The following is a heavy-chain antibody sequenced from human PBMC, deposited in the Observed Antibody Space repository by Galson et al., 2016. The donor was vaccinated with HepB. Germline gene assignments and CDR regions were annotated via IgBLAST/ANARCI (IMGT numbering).Heavy chain of an antibody. Sequence: LSCAASGFNLSTYAMSWVRQAPGKGLEWVSTIRGNGGSTSYADSVKGRFTISRDSSKNTVYLQMNSLRAGDTAVYYCAKGGMLIPRFDYWGQGTLVTVSS. D-gene: IGHD3-16*01. V-gene: IGHV3-23*01. CDR3: AKGGMLIPRFDY. CDR1: GFNLSTYA. CDR2: IRGNGGST. J-gene: IGHJ4*02.